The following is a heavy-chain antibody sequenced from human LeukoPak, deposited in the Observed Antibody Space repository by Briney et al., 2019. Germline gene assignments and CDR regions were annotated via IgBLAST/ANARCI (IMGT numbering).Heavy chain of an antibody. V-gene: IGHV3-30*04. Sequence: GRSLRLSCAASGFTFNSYAIDWVRQAPGKGLEWVAVISYDGSNKYYADSVKGRFTISRDNSKNTLYLQMNSLRAEDTAVYYCARDIVVVPAAESGNWFDPWGQGTLVTVSS. J-gene: IGHJ5*02. D-gene: IGHD2-2*01. CDR1: GFTFNSYA. CDR2: ISYDGSNK. CDR3: ARDIVVVPAAESGNWFDP.